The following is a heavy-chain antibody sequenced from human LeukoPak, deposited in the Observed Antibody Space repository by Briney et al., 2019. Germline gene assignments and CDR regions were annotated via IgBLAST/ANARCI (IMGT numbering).Heavy chain of an antibody. D-gene: IGHD2-2*01. J-gene: IGHJ4*02. CDR2: IRYDGSNK. Sequence: PGGSLRLSCAASGFTFSSYGMHWLRQAPGKGLEGVTFIRYDGSNKYYVDSVTGRFTISRDNSKNTLYLQMNSLRAEDTAVYYCAKDSSTSCHDWGQGTLVTVSS. CDR3: AKDSSTSCHD. V-gene: IGHV3-30*02. CDR1: GFTFSSYG.